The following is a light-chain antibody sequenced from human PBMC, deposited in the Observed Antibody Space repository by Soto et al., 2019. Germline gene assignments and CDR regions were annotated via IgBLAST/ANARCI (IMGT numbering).Light chain of an antibody. CDR1: SSDFGGYKY. Sequence: QSALTQPRSVSGSPGQSVSISCAGTSSDFGGYKYVSWYQQHPGKAPKLMIFDVSERPSGVPDRFSGSKSGNTASLTVSGLQPEDEADYFCSSYTTSNTYVFGTGTQLTVL. CDR2: DVS. V-gene: IGLV2-11*01. CDR3: SSYTTSNTYV. J-gene: IGLJ7*01.